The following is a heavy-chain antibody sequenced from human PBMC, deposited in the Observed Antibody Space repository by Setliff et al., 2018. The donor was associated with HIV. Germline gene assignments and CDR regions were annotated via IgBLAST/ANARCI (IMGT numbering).Heavy chain of an antibody. J-gene: IGHJ4*02. Sequence: GESLKISCKTSGYNFATYYITWVRQMPGKGLEWIGRINPGDSDTGYSPSFQGQVTLSADKSISTAYLQWSSLKASDTAMYYCARHLIPGDPRYSSSWYYWGQGTLVTVSS. CDR2: INPGDSDT. V-gene: IGHV5-51*01. CDR1: GYNFATYY. CDR3: ARHLIPGDPRYSSSWYY. D-gene: IGHD6-13*01.